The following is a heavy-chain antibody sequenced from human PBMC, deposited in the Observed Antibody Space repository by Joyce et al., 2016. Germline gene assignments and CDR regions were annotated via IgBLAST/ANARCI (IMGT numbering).Heavy chain of an antibody. D-gene: IGHD2-21*02. V-gene: IGHV3-66*01. J-gene: IGHJ4*02. CDR3: GTSDSRGDCRKLDY. CDR1: GFTVSSHY. Sequence: EVQLVESGGALVQPGGSLKLSCAASGFTVSSHYMRWVRQAEGKGLEWVSVIYSGGGTYCADTVRCRFTSSRDYSKNMVFLQMNSLTAEDTALYYCGTSDSRGDCRKLDYWGQGTLVTVSS. CDR2: IYSGGGT.